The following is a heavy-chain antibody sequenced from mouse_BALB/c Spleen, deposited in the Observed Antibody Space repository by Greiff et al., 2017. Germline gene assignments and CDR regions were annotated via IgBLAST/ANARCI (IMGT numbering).Heavy chain of an antibody. CDR3: ARDLLWLRGYFDY. V-gene: IGHV2-9*02. Sequence: VMLVESGPGLVAPSQSLSITCTVSGFSLTSYGVHWVRQPPGKGLEWLGVIWAGGSTNYNSALMSRLSISKDNSKSQVFLKMNSLQTDDTAMYYCARDLLWLRGYFDYWGQGTTLTVSS. CDR2: IWAGGST. CDR1: GFSLTSYG. D-gene: IGHD2-2*01. J-gene: IGHJ2*01.